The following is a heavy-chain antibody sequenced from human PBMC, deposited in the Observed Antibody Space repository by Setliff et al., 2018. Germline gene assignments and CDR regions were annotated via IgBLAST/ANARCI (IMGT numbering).Heavy chain of an antibody. CDR3: FGAGTCSY. Sequence: GGSLRLSCAASTFTFSSFWMAWVRQSPGRGLEWVANINQDGSGKFYVDSVKGRFTISRDNAKNSLSLQMNSLRTEDTAVYYCFGAGTCSYWGQGTLVTVSS. CDR1: TFTFSSFW. V-gene: IGHV3-7*01. D-gene: IGHD3-10*01. CDR2: INQDGSGK. J-gene: IGHJ4*02.